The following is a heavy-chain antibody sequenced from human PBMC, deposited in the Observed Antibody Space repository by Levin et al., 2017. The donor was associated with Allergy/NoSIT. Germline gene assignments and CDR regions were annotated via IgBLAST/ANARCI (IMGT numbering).Heavy chain of an antibody. V-gene: IGHV4-34*01. Sequence: KSSETLSLTCAVYGGSFSGYYWTWIRQPPGKGLEWIGEINRGGDTNYNPSLKSRVTISVDTSKNQFSLTLNSVTAADTAVYYCARGYGSGSYYNYWGQGTLVTVSS. CDR3: ARGYGSGSYYNY. J-gene: IGHJ4*02. CDR2: INRGGDT. CDR1: GGSFSGYY. D-gene: IGHD3-10*01.